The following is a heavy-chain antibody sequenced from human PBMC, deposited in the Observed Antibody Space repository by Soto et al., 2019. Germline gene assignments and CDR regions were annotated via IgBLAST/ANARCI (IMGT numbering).Heavy chain of an antibody. D-gene: IGHD6-13*01. J-gene: IGHJ4*02. Sequence: EVQLVESGGGLVQPGGSLRLSCAASGFTFSYYAMHWVRQAPGKGLEYVSAISSNGGSTYYANSVKGRFTISRDNSKNTLYLQMGSLRAEDMGVYYCARLNPIAAAFDYWGQGTLVTVSS. CDR1: GFTFSYYA. CDR3: ARLNPIAAAFDY. CDR2: ISSNGGST. V-gene: IGHV3-64*01.